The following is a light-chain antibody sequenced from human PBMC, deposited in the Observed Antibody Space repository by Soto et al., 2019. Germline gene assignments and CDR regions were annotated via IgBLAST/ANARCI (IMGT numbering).Light chain of an antibody. CDR3: QQYGSSRPYT. CDR1: QSVSRSY. V-gene: IGKV3-20*01. J-gene: IGKJ2*01. CDR2: GAS. Sequence: EIVLTQSPGTLSLSPGERATLSCRASQSVSRSYLAWYQQKPGQAPRLLIYGASSRATGIPDRFSGSGSGTDFTLTISRLEPEDFAVYYCQQYGSSRPYTFGQGTKLEIK.